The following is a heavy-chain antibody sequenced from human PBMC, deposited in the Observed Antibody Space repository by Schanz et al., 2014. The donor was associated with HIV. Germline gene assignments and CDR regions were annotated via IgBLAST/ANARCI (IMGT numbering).Heavy chain of an antibody. CDR2: ISVNGATR. J-gene: IGHJ4*02. D-gene: IGHD3-10*01. CDR1: GFTFTDNY. V-gene: IGHV3-11*01. Sequence: QVQLAESGGGVVRPGRSLRLSCAASGFTFTDNYMSWIRQAPGKGLEWLSYISVNGATREYADSVKGRFTISRDNARTSLYLQMNSLRAEDTAVYYCARVFGRTYGLPDYWGQGTLVTVSS. CDR3: ARVFGRTYGLPDY.